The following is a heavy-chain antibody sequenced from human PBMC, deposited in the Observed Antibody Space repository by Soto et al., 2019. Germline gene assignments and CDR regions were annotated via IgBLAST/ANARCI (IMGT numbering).Heavy chain of an antibody. D-gene: IGHD3-22*01. V-gene: IGHV2-5*01. Sequence: GSGPTLVNPTETLTLTCTFSGFSLSTSGVGVGWIRQPPGKALEWLALIYWNDDKRYSPSLKSRLTITKDTSKNQVVLTMTNMDPVETATYYCAHTLYYYDSSGYYSYYFDYWGQGTLVTVSS. J-gene: IGHJ4*02. CDR3: AHTLYYYDSSGYYSYYFDY. CDR1: GFSLSTSGVG. CDR2: IYWNDDK.